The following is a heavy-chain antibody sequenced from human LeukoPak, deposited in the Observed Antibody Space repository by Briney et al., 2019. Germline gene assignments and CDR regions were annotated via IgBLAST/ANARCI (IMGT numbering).Heavy chain of an antibody. Sequence: PSETLSLTRTVSGGSISSGDYYWSWIRQPPGKGLEWIGYLYYSGSTYYNASLKSRVTISVDMPKTQFSLKLSSVTRADPAVFFCARVSSIGARPRFFDYWGQGTLVTVSS. V-gene: IGHV4-30-4*08. D-gene: IGHD6-6*01. CDR3: ARVSSIGARPRFFDY. J-gene: IGHJ4*02. CDR2: LYYSGST. CDR1: GGSISSGDYY.